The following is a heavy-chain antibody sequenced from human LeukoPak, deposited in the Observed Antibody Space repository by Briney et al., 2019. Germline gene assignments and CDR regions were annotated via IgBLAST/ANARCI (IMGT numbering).Heavy chain of an antibody. V-gene: IGHV3-11*04. CDR1: GFTFSDYY. Sequence: GGSLRLSCAASGFTFSDYYMSWIRQAPGKGLEWVSYISSSGSTIYYADSVKGRFTISRDNAKNSLFLQMDSLRAQDTAIYYCARVEYTNSPGHGGLGTLVTVSS. J-gene: IGHJ4*02. CDR3: ARVEYTNSPGH. D-gene: IGHD6-6*01. CDR2: ISSSGSTI.